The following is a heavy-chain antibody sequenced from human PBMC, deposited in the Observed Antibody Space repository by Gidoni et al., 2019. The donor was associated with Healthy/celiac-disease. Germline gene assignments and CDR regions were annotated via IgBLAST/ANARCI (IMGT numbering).Heavy chain of an antibody. CDR1: GFTFSNAW. CDR3: TTVSWNYELCYFDY. J-gene: IGHJ4*02. CDR2: IKSKTDGGTT. D-gene: IGHD1-7*01. V-gene: IGHV3-15*01. Sequence: EVQLVESVGGLVKPGGSLRLSCAASGFTFSNAWMSWVRQAPGKGLEWVGRIKSKTDGGTTDYAAPVKGRFTISRDDSKNTLYLQMNSLKTEDTAVYYCTTVSWNYELCYFDYWGQGTLVTVSS.